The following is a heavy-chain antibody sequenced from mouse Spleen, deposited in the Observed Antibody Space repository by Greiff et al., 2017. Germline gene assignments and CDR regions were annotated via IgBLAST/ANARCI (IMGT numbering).Heavy chain of an antibody. CDR1: GYTFSSYW. J-gene: IGHJ4*01. D-gene: IGHD3-1*01. CDR2: ILPGSGST. CDR3: ARQLGLRAMDY. V-gene: IGHV1-9*01. Sequence: QVQLQQSGAELMKPGASVKISCKATGYTFSSYWIEWVKQRPGHGLEWIGEILPGSGSTNYNEKFKGKATFTADTSSNTAYMQLSSLTSEDSAVYYCARQLGLRAMDYWGQGTSVTVSS.